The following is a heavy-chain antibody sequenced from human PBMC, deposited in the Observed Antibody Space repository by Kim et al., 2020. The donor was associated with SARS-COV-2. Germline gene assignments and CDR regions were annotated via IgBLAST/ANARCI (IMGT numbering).Heavy chain of an antibody. Sequence: SETLSLTCTVSGVSITTSHYYWGWIRQPPGKGLEWIVIVYFSETTYYNSSLKSRVNISVDTSKNQFALEMFSVTAADTAVFYCASSGSYCFEYFQHWGQG. CDR3: ASSGSYCFEYFQH. J-gene: IGHJ1*01. CDR1: GVSITTSHYY. V-gene: IGHV4-39*01. CDR2: VYFSETT. D-gene: IGHD6-19*01.